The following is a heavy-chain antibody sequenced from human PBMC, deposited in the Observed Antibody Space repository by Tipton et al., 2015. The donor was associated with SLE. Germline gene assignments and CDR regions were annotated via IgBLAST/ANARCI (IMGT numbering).Heavy chain of an antibody. CDR1: GFTFSSSS. CDR2: ISSSSSYI. Sequence: SLRLSCAASGFTFSSSSMNWVRQAPGKGLEWVSSISSSSSYIYYADSVKGRFIISRDHANNSLYLQMNSLRAEDTAVYYCARGGSDFWSGYYDWYFDLWGRGTLVTVSS. J-gene: IGHJ2*01. D-gene: IGHD3-3*01. V-gene: IGHV3-21*01. CDR3: ARGGSDFWSGYYDWYFDL.